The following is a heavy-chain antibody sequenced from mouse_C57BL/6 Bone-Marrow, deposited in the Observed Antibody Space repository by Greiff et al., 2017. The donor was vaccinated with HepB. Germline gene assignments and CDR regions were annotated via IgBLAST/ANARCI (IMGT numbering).Heavy chain of an antibody. CDR3: VRRDWYFDV. J-gene: IGHJ1*03. CDR2: IRSKSNNYAT. V-gene: IGHV10-1*01. CDR1: GFSFNTYA. Sequence: EVKLVESGGGLVQPKGSLKLSCAASGFSFNTYAMNWVRQAPGKGLEWVARIRSKSNNYATYYADSVKDRFTISRDDSESMLYLQMNNLKTEDTAMYYCVRRDWYFDVWGTGTTVTVSS.